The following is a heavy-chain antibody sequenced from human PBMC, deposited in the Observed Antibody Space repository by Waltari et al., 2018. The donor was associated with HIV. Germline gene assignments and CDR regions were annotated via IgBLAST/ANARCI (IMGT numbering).Heavy chain of an antibody. Sequence: EVQLVESGGDLGQPGGYRNLTCASSGLNFQASALHWVRQASGKGLEWVGRIRSKLDSFATAYGASMKGRFTISRDDSKNTAYLQMNSLKTEDTALYYCTRWTAAAGTAFDYWGLGTLVTVSS. CDR1: GLNFQASA. J-gene: IGHJ4*02. CDR3: TRWTAAAGTAFDY. D-gene: IGHD6-13*01. CDR2: IRSKLDSFAT. V-gene: IGHV3-73*01.